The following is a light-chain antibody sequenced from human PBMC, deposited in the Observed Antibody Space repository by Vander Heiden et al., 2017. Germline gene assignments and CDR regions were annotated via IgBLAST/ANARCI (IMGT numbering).Light chain of an antibody. V-gene: IGKV1-27*01. CDR3: QKYNNAPFP. J-gene: IGKJ3*01. Sequence: DLQMSQSPSSLSASVGDRITITCRASQAIGNYLAWYQKKPGRVPRVLIYGASTLQSGVPSRFSGSGSGTDFTLTISDLQPEDVASYYCQKYNNAPFPFGHGTRVEIK. CDR2: GAS. CDR1: QAIGNY.